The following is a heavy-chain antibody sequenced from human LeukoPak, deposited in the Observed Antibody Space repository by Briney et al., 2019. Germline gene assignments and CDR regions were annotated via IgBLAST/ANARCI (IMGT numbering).Heavy chain of an antibody. CDR1: GFTFSSDS. CDR2: ISSSSSYI. J-gene: IGHJ4*02. V-gene: IGHV3-21*01. D-gene: IGHD3-10*01. Sequence: NPGGSLRLSCAASGFTFSSDSMNWVRQAPGQGLEGVSSISSSSSYIYYANSVKGRFTISRDNAPNSMYLQMNSLRAEDTAVYYCARENYYGSGSQYFDYWGQGTLVTVSS. CDR3: ARENYYGSGSQYFDY.